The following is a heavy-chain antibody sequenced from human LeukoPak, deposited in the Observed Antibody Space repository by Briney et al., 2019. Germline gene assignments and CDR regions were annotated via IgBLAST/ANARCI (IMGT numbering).Heavy chain of an antibody. V-gene: IGHV3-7*04. CDR3: ARKNDYGDFHFDY. Sequence: GGSLRLSCAASGFTLSSYWMSWVRQAPGKGLEWVANIKQDGSEKYYVDSVKGRFMISRDNAKNSLYLQMNSLRAEDTAVYYCARKNDYGDFHFDYWGQGTLVTVSS. J-gene: IGHJ4*02. CDR1: GFTLSSYW. D-gene: IGHD4-17*01. CDR2: IKQDGSEK.